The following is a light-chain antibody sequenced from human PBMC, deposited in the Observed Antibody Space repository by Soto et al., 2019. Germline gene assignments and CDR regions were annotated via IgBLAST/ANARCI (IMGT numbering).Light chain of an antibody. V-gene: IGKV1-33*01. CDR1: QGIRKY. J-gene: IGKJ4*01. CDR2: DTS. CDR3: QHYDNLLT. Sequence: DIQRTQSPSSLSASVGDRVTITCQASQGIRKYLNWYQQKPGRAPNLLRHDTSTLETAVPSRFSGSGSGTDFTFTISSLQPDDIATYYCQHYDNLLTFGGGTKV.